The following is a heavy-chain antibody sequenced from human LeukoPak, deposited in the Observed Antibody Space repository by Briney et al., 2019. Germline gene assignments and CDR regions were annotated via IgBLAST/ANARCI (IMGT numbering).Heavy chain of an antibody. Sequence: HTGGSLRLSCAASGFTFSDYWMTWVRQAPGKGLEWVANMKQDGSEKDYVDSVKGRFTISRDNAKNSLYLQMDSLRVEDTAVYYCARKGGYSSGYYYWGQGTLVTVSS. V-gene: IGHV3-7*01. D-gene: IGHD3-22*01. CDR1: GFTFSDYW. CDR2: MKQDGSEK. J-gene: IGHJ4*02. CDR3: ARKGGYSSGYYY.